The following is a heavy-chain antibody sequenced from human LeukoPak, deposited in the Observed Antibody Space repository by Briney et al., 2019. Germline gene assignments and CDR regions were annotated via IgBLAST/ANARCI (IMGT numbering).Heavy chain of an antibody. CDR2: ISSSGGYI. CDR1: GFTFSSFG. J-gene: IGHJ6*02. CDR3: AREGAWYVSGSYSGYFYGMDV. D-gene: IGHD3-10*01. V-gene: IGHV3-21*01. Sequence: GGALRLSCAASGFTFSSFGMNWVRQAPGKGLDWVSSISSSGGYIYYADSVKGRFTISRDNAKNSLYLQMYSLRAEDTAVYYCAREGAWYVSGSYSGYFYGMDVWGQGTTVTVSS.